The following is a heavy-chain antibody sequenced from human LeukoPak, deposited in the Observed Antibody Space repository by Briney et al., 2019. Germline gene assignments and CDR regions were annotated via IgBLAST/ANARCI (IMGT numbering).Heavy chain of an antibody. Sequence: GGSLRLSCAASGFTFSDHYMDWVRQAPGKGLEWVGRTRNKANSYTTEYAASVKGRLTISRDDSKNSLYLQMNSLKTEDTAVYYCVRGAAGSFDYWGQGTLVTVSS. CDR2: TRNKANSYTT. D-gene: IGHD6-13*01. CDR1: GFTFSDHY. CDR3: VRGAAGSFDY. V-gene: IGHV3-72*01. J-gene: IGHJ4*02.